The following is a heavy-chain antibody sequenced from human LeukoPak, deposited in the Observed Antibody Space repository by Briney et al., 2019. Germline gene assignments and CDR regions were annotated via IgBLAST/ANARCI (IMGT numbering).Heavy chain of an antibody. CDR1: GGSFSGYY. D-gene: IGHD3-16*01. Sequence: SETLSLTCAVYGGSFSGYYWSWIRQPPGKGLEWLGEINHSGITNYNPSLKSRVTLSVDTSKSQFSLKLTSVTAADTAVYYCAREGRDYDSLERMDVWGQGTTVTVSS. CDR3: AREGRDYDSLERMDV. V-gene: IGHV4-34*01. J-gene: IGHJ6*02. CDR2: INHSGIT.